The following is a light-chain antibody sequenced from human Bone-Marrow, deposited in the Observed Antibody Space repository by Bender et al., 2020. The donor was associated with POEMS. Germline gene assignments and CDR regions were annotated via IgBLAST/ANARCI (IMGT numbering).Light chain of an antibody. CDR2: EVR. Sequence: QSALTQPASVSASLGQSITISCTGTSSDLGFYTYVSWYQHHPGRAPTLLTSEVRHRPSGVSNRFSASKSGTTASLTISGLQAEDEADYYCCAYAGSRTYVFGSGTKVTVL. J-gene: IGLJ1*01. V-gene: IGLV2-23*02. CDR1: SSDLGFYTY. CDR3: CAYAGSRTYV.